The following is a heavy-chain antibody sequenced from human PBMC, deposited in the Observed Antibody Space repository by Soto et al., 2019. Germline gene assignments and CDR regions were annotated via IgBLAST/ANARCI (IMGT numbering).Heavy chain of an antibody. CDR1: GGSISSGGYS. CDR3: ARAGQQLTSGMDV. J-gene: IGHJ6*02. CDR2: IYHSGST. Sequence: SETLSLTCAVSGGSISSGGYSWSWIRQPPGKGLEWIGYIYHSGSTYYNPSLKSRVTISVDRSKSQFSLKLSSVTAADTAVYYCARAGQQLTSGMDVWGQGTTVTVSS. D-gene: IGHD6-13*01. V-gene: IGHV4-30-2*01.